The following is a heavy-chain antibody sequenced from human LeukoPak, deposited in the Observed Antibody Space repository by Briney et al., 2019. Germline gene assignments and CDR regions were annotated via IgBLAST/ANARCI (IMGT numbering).Heavy chain of an antibody. D-gene: IGHD2-15*01. Sequence: GGSLRLSCAASGFTFSSYGMHWARQAPGKGLEWVAVISYDGSNKYYADSVKGRLTISRDNSKNTLYLQMNSLRAEDTAVYYCAGEIGYCSGGSCYNYFDYWGQGTLVTVSS. CDR2: ISYDGSNK. CDR3: AGEIGYCSGGSCYNYFDY. V-gene: IGHV3-30*03. J-gene: IGHJ4*02. CDR1: GFTFSSYG.